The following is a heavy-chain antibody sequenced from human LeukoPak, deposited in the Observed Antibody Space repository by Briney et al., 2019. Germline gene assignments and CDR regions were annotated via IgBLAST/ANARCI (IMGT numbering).Heavy chain of an antibody. Sequence: PSGTLSLTCAVSGGPLSSSDWWSCVRQPPGKGLEWIGEIYHSGSTDYNPSLKSRVTISVDKSKNQFSLKVRSVTAADTAMYYCARLPGIAVAAHWGQGTLVTVSS. D-gene: IGHD6-19*01. V-gene: IGHV4-4*02. CDR3: ARLPGIAVAAH. J-gene: IGHJ4*02. CDR2: IYHSGST. CDR1: GGPLSSSDW.